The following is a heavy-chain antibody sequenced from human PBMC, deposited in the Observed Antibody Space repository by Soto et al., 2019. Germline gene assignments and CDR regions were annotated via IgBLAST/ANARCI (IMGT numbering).Heavy chain of an antibody. V-gene: IGHV4-59*01. CDR1: GASIYTYY. Sequence: ETLSLTCNVSGASIYTYYWNGIRQSPGKGLEGIGYSSDGGSTDYNASLDSRVTISLDTSKKQVSLTLSSVSAADTARYFCAGYCSRSICPEDNYFALEAWGQGTTVPASS. CDR3: AGYCSRSICPEDNYFALEA. D-gene: IGHD2-2*01. J-gene: IGHJ6*02. CDR2: SSDGGST.